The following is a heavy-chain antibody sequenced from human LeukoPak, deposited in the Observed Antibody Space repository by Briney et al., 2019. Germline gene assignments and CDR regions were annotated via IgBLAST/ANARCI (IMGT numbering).Heavy chain of an antibody. V-gene: IGHV4-59*08. J-gene: IGHJ5*02. D-gene: IGHD3-3*01. CDR2: IYYSGST. Sequence: SETLFLTCTVSGGSISSYYWCSSRAPPGKGLEWSLYIYYSGSTNYNPSLKSRGTISLDTSKNQFYLKRSSVTAAGTPLSYSCRDAHYYDFWSGYHSNWFDPWGQGTLVTVPS. CDR1: GGSISSYY. CDR3: CRDAHYYDFWSGYHSNWFDP.